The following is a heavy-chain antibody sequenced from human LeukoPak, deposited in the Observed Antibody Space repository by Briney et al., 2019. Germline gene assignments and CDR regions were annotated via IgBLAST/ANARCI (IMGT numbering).Heavy chain of an antibody. D-gene: IGHD5-12*01. Sequence: SVKVSCKASGGTFSSYAINWVRQAPGKGLEWMGRIIPILGIANYAQKFQGRVTITADKSTSTAYMDLSSLRSEDTAVYYCARALSGYDLPDYWGQGALVTVSS. CDR2: IIPILGIA. V-gene: IGHV1-69*04. J-gene: IGHJ4*02. CDR1: GGTFSSYA. CDR3: ARALSGYDLPDY.